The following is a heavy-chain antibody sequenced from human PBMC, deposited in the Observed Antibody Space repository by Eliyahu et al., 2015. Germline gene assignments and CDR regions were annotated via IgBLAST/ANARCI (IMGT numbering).Heavy chain of an antibody. V-gene: IGHV4-59*08. CDR2: IYYSGST. J-gene: IGHJ4*02. CDR1: GGSTSSDY. D-gene: IGHD2-15*01. CDR3: ARLVGSDYFDY. Sequence: QVQLQESGPGLVKPSETLSLTCTVSGGSTSSDYWSWIRQPPGKGLEWIGYIYYSGSTNYNPSLKSRVTISVDTSKNQFSLKLSSVTAADTAVYYCARLVGSDYFDYWGQGTLVTVSS.